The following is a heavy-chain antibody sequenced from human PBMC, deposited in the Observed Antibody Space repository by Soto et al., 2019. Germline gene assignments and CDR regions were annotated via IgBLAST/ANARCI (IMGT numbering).Heavy chain of an antibody. Sequence: QVQLVQSGAEVKKPGASVKVSRKASGYMFTSYDINWVRQATGQGLEWMGWMNPNSGNTGYAQKFQGRVTMTRNTSISIAYMELSSLRSEDTAVYYCARDLYGSGSYYFDYWGQGTLVTVSS. CDR3: ARDLYGSGSYYFDY. CDR1: GYMFTSYD. CDR2: MNPNSGNT. J-gene: IGHJ4*02. D-gene: IGHD3-10*01. V-gene: IGHV1-8*01.